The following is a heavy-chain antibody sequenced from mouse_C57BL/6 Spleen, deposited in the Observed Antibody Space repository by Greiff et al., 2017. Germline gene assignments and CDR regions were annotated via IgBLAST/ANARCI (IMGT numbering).Heavy chain of an antibody. CDR3: ARYSGREDYFDY. J-gene: IGHJ2*01. CDR2: IDTNSGGT. CDR1: GYTFTSYG. D-gene: IGHD2-12*01. Sequence: VQLLQSGAEFVKPGASVKLSCTASGYTFTSYGMHWVKQRPGRGLEWIGRIDTNSGGTKYKEKFKSKATLTVDKPSSTAYMQLSSLTTEDSAVYYCARYSGREDYFDYWGKGTTLTVSS. V-gene: IGHV1-72*01.